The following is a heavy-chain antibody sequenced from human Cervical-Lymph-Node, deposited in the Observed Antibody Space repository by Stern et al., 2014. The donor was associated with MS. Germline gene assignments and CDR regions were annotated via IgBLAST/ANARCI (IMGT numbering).Heavy chain of an antibody. CDR3: SCQLLYGIDY. CDR2: IWYDGSNK. V-gene: IGHV3-33*01. D-gene: IGHD2-2*02. CDR1: GFTFSSYG. J-gene: IGHJ4*02. Sequence: QVQLVESGGGVVQPGRSLRLSCAASGFTFSSYGMHWVRQAPGKGLEWVAVIWYDGSNKYYADSVKGRFTISRDNSKNTLYLQMNSLRAEDTAVYYCSCQLLYGIDYWGQGTLVTVSS.